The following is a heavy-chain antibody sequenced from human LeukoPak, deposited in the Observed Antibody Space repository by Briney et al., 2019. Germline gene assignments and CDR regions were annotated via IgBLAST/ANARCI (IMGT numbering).Heavy chain of an antibody. Sequence: SETLSLTCTVSDDSISDYYRGWIRQPPGKGLEWIGYIYYSGSTHYNPSLESRVTLSLDTSKNQFSLKLTSVTAADTAVYYCARVGPDRATLFDYWGQGTLVTVSS. CDR2: IYYSGST. CDR3: ARVGPDRATLFDY. D-gene: IGHD1-26*01. V-gene: IGHV4-59*12. CDR1: DDSISDYY. J-gene: IGHJ4*02.